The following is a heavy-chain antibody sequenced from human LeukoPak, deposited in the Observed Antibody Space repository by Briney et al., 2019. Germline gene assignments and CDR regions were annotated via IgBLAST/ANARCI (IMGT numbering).Heavy chain of an antibody. Sequence: LETLSLTCTVSGGSISSYRWSWIRQPAGKGLEWIGHIYTSGSTNYSPSLRSRVTMSVDTSKNQFSLKLSSVTAADTAVYYCARQRNTDYYYYYMDVWGKGTTVTVSS. J-gene: IGHJ6*03. CDR1: GGSISSYR. D-gene: IGHD5-24*01. CDR2: IYTSGST. CDR3: ARQRNTDYYYYYMDV. V-gene: IGHV4-4*07.